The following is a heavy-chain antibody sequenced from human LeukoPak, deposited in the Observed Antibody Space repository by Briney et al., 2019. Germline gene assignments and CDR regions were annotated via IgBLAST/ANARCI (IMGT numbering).Heavy chain of an antibody. J-gene: IGHJ5*02. CDR1: GGTFSSYA. V-gene: IGHV1-69*01. CDR2: IIPIFGTA. D-gene: IGHD3-10*01. CDR3: ARDRDYYGSGSYYWFDP. Sequence: ASVKVSCKASGGTFSSYAISWVRQAPGQGLEWMGGIIPIFGTANYAQKFQGRVTITADESTSTAYMELSSLRSEDTAVYYCARDRDYYGSGSYYWFDPWGQGTLVTVSS.